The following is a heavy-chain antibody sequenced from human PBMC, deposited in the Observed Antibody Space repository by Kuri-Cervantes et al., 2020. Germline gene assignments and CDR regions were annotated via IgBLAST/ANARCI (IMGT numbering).Heavy chain of an antibody. CDR1: GYTFTSYD. V-gene: IGHV1-8*01. CDR3: ARDHPDCSSISCYD. J-gene: IGHJ4*02. CDR2: MNPNSGNT. Sequence: ASVKVSCKASGYTFTSYDINWVRQATGQGLEWMGWMNPNSGNTGYAQKFQGRVTMTRNTSISTAYMELSSLRSDDTAIYYCARDHPDCSSISCYDWGQGTLVTVSS. D-gene: IGHD2-2*01.